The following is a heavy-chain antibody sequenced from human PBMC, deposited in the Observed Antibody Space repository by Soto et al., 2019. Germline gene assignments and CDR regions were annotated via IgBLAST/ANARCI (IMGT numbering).Heavy chain of an antibody. CDR3: AGDLGYSSSWLDAFDI. Sequence: QVQLVQSGAEVKKPGASVKVSCKASGYTFTSYAMHWVRQAPGQRLEWMGWINAGNGNTKYSQKFQGRVTITRDTSASTAYMELSSLRSEDTAVYYCAGDLGYSSSWLDAFDIWGQGTMVTVSS. J-gene: IGHJ3*02. CDR1: GYTFTSYA. D-gene: IGHD6-13*01. V-gene: IGHV1-3*01. CDR2: INAGNGNT.